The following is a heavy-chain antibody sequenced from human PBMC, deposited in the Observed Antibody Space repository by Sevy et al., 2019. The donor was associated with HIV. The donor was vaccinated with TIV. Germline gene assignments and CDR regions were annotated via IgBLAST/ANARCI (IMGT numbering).Heavy chain of an antibody. V-gene: IGHV3-15*07. D-gene: IGHD5-12*01. CDR2: IRSATDGGTT. J-gene: IGHJ5*02. CDR3: ATLSGNYWGDWLDP. Sequence: GGSLRLSCVASAFTFSNDWMTWVRQAPGMGLEWVGHIRSATDGGTTDYAAPVKGRFTISRHDSKNTVYLEMNSLKIEDTGVYFCATLSGNYWGDWLDPWGQGTLVTVSS. CDR1: AFTFSNDW.